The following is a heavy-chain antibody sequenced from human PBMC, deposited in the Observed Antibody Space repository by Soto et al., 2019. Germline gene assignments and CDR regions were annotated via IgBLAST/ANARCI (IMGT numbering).Heavy chain of an antibody. CDR2: ISSGSKTI. D-gene: IGHD3-3*01. Sequence: PGGSLILSCVAAGFTFSSYSVNWVRQAPGKGLEWVSYISSGSKTIYYADSVKGRFTVSRDNAKNSQFLQMNSLRAEDTAVYYCARGVWSGYYRDYFDYWGQGTLVTVSS. J-gene: IGHJ4*02. CDR3: ARGVWSGYYRDYFDY. CDR1: GFTFSSYS. V-gene: IGHV3-48*01.